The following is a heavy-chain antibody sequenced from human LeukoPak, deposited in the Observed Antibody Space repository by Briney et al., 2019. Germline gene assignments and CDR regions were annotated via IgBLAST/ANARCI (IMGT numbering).Heavy chain of an antibody. CDR3: ARGSLRRLLWFGETLYGMDV. CDR1: GYTFTSYG. CDR2: MNPNSGNT. Sequence: ASVKVSCKASGYTFTSYGISWVRQAPGQGLEWMGWMNPNSGNTGYAQKFQGRVTMTRNTSISTAYMELSSLRSEDTAVYYCARGSLRRLLWFGETLYGMDVWGQGTTATVSS. J-gene: IGHJ6*02. V-gene: IGHV1-8*02. D-gene: IGHD3-10*01.